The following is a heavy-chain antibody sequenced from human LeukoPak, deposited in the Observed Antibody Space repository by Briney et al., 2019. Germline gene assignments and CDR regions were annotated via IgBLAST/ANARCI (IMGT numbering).Heavy chain of an antibody. Sequence: PSGGSLRLSCAASGFTFSSYAMSWVRQAPGKGLEWVSAISGSGGSTYYADSVKGRFTISRDNAKNTLYLQMNSLRVEDTAVYYCTRGQQLVGDWGQGTLVTVSS. V-gene: IGHV3-23*01. J-gene: IGHJ4*02. CDR2: ISGSGGST. D-gene: IGHD6-13*01. CDR3: TRGQQLVGD. CDR1: GFTFSSYA.